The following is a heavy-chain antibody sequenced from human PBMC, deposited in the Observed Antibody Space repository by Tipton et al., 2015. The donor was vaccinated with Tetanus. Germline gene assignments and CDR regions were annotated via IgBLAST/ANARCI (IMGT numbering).Heavy chain of an antibody. CDR2: IYPGDSDT. V-gene: IGHV5-51*01. Sequence: QLVQSGGEVKKPGESLKISCKGSGYIFNNYWIGWVRQKPGTGLEWMGIIYPGDSDTRYSPSFQVQVTISVDKSINTAYLRWSSLKAAGASMFYCAGAHCTDGVCNFDFWGQGALVTVAS. CDR3: AGAHCTDGVCNFDF. J-gene: IGHJ4*02. D-gene: IGHD2-8*01. CDR1: GYIFNNYW.